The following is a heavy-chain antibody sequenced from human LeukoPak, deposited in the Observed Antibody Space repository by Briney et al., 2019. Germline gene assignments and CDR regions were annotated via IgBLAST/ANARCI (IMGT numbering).Heavy chain of an antibody. Sequence: GGSLRLSCAASGFTFSNYWMRWVRQAPGKGLEWVANIKHDGSKKYYADSVKGRFTISRDNSNNSLYLQMNSLRAEDTAVYYCAREDSRTSCRGVFGYCWCGSLDYWGQGSLVTVSS. CDR1: GFTFSNYW. D-gene: IGHD2-2*01. CDR2: IKHDGSKK. V-gene: IGHV3-7*01. J-gene: IGHJ4*02. CDR3: AREDSRTSCRGVFGYCWCGSLDY.